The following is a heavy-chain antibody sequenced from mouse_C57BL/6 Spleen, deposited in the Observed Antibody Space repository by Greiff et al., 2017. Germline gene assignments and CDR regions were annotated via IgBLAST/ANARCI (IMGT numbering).Heavy chain of an antibody. Sequence: DVKLVESGGDLVKPGGSLKLSCAASGFTFSSYGMSWVRQTPDKRLEWVATISSGGSYTYYPDSVKGRFTISRDNAKNTLYLQMSSLKSEDTAMYYCARHGLLRITFAYWGQGTLVTVSA. CDR1: GFTFSSYG. D-gene: IGHD1-1*01. J-gene: IGHJ3*01. CDR3: ARHGLLRITFAY. CDR2: ISSGGSYT. V-gene: IGHV5-6*02.